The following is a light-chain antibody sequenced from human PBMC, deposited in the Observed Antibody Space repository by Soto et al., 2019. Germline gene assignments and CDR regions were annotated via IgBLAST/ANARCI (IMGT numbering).Light chain of an antibody. CDR2: DAS. CDR3: QQYNNSLWT. J-gene: IGKJ1*01. CDR1: QSVTSY. V-gene: IGKV3-11*01. Sequence: LSQSVATLSLSTGERATLSCRASQSVTSYLAWYQQRPGQAPRLLIYDASRRATGIPARFSGSGSGTDFTLTISRLEPEDFAVYYCQQYNNSLWTFGQGTKVDIK.